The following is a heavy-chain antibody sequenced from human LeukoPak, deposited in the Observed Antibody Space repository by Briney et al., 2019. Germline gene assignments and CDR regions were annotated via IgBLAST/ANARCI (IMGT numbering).Heavy chain of an antibody. V-gene: IGHV3-23*01. CDR3: ARGHGLDY. Sequence: PGGSLRLSCAVSGFTFSSYAMSWVRQAPGKGLEWVSAISGSGGSTYYADSVKGRFTISRDNAKNSLYLQMNSLRAEDTAVYYCARGHGLDYWGQGTLVTVSS. J-gene: IGHJ4*02. CDR1: GFTFSSYA. CDR2: ISGSGGST. D-gene: IGHD4-17*01.